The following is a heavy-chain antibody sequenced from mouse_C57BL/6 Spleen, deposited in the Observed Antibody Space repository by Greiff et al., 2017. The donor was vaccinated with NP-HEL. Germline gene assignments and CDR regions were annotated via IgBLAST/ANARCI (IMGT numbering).Heavy chain of an antibody. CDR3: VREGGLLFDY. J-gene: IGHJ2*01. CDR1: GFSFNTYA. Sequence: VQLVESGGGLVQPKGSLKLSCAASGFSFNTYAMNWVRQAPGKGLEWVARIRSKSNNYATYYADSVKDRFTISRDDSESMLYLQMNNLKTEDTAMYYCVREGGLLFDYWGQGTTLTVSS. V-gene: IGHV10-1*01. D-gene: IGHD3-1*01. CDR2: IRSKSNNYAT.